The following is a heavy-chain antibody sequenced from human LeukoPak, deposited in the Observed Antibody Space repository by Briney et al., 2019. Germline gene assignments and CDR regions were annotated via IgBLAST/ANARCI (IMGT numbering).Heavy chain of an antibody. J-gene: IGHJ5*02. CDR2: INPSVGRT. CDR3: ARVVSFGYSSYNWFDP. D-gene: IGHD6-13*01. V-gene: IGHV1-46*01. CDR1: GYTFSSYY. Sequence: GASVKVSCKTSGYTFSSYYIQWVRQAPGQGLERMGIINPSVGRTSYAQKFQGRVTMTRDMSTSTVYMGLSSLRSEDTAVYYCARVVSFGYSSYNWFDPWGQGTLVTVSS.